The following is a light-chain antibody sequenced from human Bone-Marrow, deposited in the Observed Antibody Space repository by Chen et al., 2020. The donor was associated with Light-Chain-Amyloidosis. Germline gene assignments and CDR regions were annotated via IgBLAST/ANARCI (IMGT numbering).Light chain of an antibody. CDR2: EDS. CDR1: NIGSTS. CDR3: QVWDRRSDRPV. Sequence: SYVLTQPSSVSVAPGQTATLACGGNNIGSTSVHWYQQTPGPAPLLVVYEDSDRPSGIPGRLAGSDCGNTATQTSSRVEAGDEAANYCQVWDRRSDRPVFGGGTKLTVL. V-gene: IGLV3-21*02. J-gene: IGLJ3*02.